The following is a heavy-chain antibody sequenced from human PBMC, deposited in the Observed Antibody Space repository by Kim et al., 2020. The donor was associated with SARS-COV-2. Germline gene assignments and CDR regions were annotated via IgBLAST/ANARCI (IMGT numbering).Heavy chain of an antibody. Sequence: ASVKVSCKASGYIFASFAIHWVRQAPGQRLEWMGWISAGSGYTRYSQQFQGRVIITRDTSANTAYMELSSLRSEDTALYYCARDWSIVGAGTLGWCDPWGQGTLVTVSS. J-gene: IGHJ5*02. V-gene: IGHV1-3*01. CDR1: GYIFASFA. CDR3: ARDWSIVGAGTLGWCDP. D-gene: IGHD6-13*01. CDR2: ISAGSGYT.